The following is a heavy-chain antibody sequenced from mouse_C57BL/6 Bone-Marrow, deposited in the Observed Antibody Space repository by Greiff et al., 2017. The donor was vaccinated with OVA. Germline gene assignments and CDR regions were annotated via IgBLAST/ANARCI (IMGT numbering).Heavy chain of an antibody. D-gene: IGHD1-1*01. V-gene: IGHV3-6*01. J-gene: IGHJ2*01. CDR3: ARDYYGSSLFDY. Sequence: ESGPGLVKPSQSLSLTCSVTGYSITSGYYWNWIRQFPGNKLEWMGYISYDGSNNYNPSLKNRISITRYTSKNQFFLKLNSVTTEDTATYYCARDYYGSSLFDYWGQGTTLTVSS. CDR1: GYSITSGYY. CDR2: ISYDGSN.